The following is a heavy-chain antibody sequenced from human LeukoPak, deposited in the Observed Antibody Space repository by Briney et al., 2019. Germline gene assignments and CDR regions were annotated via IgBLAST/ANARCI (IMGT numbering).Heavy chain of an antibody. CDR2: INPNSGGT. J-gene: IGHJ5*02. CDR3: ARVGAQYSSSWYVFDP. V-gene: IGHV1-2*02. D-gene: IGHD6-13*01. CDR1: GYTFTGYY. Sequence: RASVKVSCKASGYTFTGYYMHWVRQAPGQGLEWVGWINPNSGGTNYAQKFQGRVTMTRDTSISTAYMELSRLRSDDTAVYYCARVGAQYSSSWYVFDPWGQGTLVTVSS.